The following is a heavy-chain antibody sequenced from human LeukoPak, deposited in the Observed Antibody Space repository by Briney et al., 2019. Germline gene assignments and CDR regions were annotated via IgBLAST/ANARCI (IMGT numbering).Heavy chain of an antibody. J-gene: IGHJ4*02. CDR2: INHSGST. Sequence: SETLSLTCAVYGGSFSGYYWSWIRQPPGKGLEWIGEINHSGSTNYNPSLKSRVTISVDTSKDQFSLKLSSVTAADTAVYYCARGRGSCSSTSCYEGAPFDYWGQGTLVTVSS. V-gene: IGHV4-34*01. D-gene: IGHD2-2*01. CDR3: ARGRGSCSSTSCYEGAPFDY. CDR1: GGSFSGYY.